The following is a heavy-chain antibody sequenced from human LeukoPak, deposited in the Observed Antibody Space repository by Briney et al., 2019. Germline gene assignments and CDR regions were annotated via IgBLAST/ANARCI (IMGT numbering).Heavy chain of an antibody. CDR1: GFTFSTSW. CDR2: INSDGRTT. D-gene: IGHD1-26*01. V-gene: IGHV3-74*01. J-gene: IGHJ4*02. Sequence: GGSLRLSCVGSGFTFSTSWMHWVRQTPGKGLVWVSRINSDGRTTNYADSVKGRFTISRDNARNTLYLQMDSLRDEDTAVYYCTRASEYRFDYWGQGTLVTISS. CDR3: TRASEYRFDY.